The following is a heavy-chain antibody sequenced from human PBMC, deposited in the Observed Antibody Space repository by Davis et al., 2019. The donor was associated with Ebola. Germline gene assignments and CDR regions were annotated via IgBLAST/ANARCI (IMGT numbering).Heavy chain of an antibody. J-gene: IGHJ4*02. CDR3: TGEKDY. Sequence: GGSLRLSCAASGFTFSDYYMSWIRQASGKGLEWVGRIRSKANSYATAYAASVKGRFTISRDDSKNTAYLQMNSLKTEDTAVYYCTGEKDYWGQGTLVTVSS. CDR2: IRSKANSYAT. CDR1: GFTFSDYY. V-gene: IGHV3-73*01.